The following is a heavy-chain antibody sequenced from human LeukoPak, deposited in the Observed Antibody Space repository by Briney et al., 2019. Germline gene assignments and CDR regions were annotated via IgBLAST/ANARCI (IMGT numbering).Heavy chain of an antibody. J-gene: IGHJ4*02. CDR2: ISSTSSTI. V-gene: IGHV3-48*02. CDR3: ARTYSGSYYVFDY. Sequence: PGGSLRLSCAASGFTFSSYGMNWVRQAPGKGLEWVSYISSTSSTIYYAGSVKGRFTISRDNAKNSLYLQVNSLRDEDTAVYYCARTYSGSYYVFDYWGQGTLVTVSS. D-gene: IGHD1-26*01. CDR1: GFTFSSYG.